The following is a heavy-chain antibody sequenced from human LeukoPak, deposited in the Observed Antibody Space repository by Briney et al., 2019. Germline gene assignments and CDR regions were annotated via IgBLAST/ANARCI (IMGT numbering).Heavy chain of an antibody. D-gene: IGHD3-10*01. Sequence: ASVKVSCKVSGYTLTELSMHWVRQAPGKGLEWMGGFDPEDGETIYAQKFQGRVTMTEDTSTDTAYMELSSLGSEDTAVYYCATGRGSGSSPTYYYYGMDVWGQGTTVTVSS. CDR1: GYTLTELS. CDR2: FDPEDGET. V-gene: IGHV1-24*01. CDR3: ATGRGSGSSPTYYYYGMDV. J-gene: IGHJ6*02.